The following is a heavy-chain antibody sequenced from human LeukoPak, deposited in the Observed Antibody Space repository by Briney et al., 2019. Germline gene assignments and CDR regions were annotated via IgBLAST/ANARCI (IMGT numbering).Heavy chain of an antibody. J-gene: IGHJ4*02. CDR2: ISSSSSYT. V-gene: IGHV3-11*05. D-gene: IGHD5/OR15-5a*01. CDR1: GFTFSDYY. Sequence: GGSLRLSCAASGFTFSDYYMSWIRQAPGKGLDGISYISSSSSYTNYVDSVKGRFTISRDNAKNSLYLQMNSLRAEDTAEYYCVRAVSVSSYYFDCWGQGTLVTVSS. CDR3: VRAVSVSSYYFDC.